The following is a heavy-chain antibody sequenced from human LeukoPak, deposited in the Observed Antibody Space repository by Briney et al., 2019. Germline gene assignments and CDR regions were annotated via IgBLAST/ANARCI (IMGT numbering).Heavy chain of an antibody. CDR2: IYYSGST. CDR3: AREWSIRGVNSYGMDV. V-gene: IGHV4-59*01. CDR1: GGSISSYY. Sequence: SETLSLTCTVSGGSISSYYWSWIRQPPGKGLDWIGYIYYSGSTNYNPSLKSRVTISVDTSKNQFSLKLSSVTAADTAVYYCAREWSIRGVNSYGMDVWGKGTTVTVSS. J-gene: IGHJ6*04. D-gene: IGHD3-10*01.